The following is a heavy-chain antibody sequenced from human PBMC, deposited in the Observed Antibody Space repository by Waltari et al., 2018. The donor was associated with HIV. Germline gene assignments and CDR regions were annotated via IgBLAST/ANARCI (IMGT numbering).Heavy chain of an antibody. CDR3: ARGGSTHTHFAY. J-gene: IGHJ4*02. D-gene: IGHD1-26*01. CDR1: GYSFTSYD. CDR2: MTPSSGNT. Sequence: QVQLVQSGAEVKKPGPSVKVCCKASGYSFTSYDINWVRQATGQGLEWMGWMTPSSGNTGSAQKFQGRVTMSRNTSVSTVYMELSTLTSDDTAIYFCARGGSTHTHFAYWGQGTLVTVSS. V-gene: IGHV1-8*01.